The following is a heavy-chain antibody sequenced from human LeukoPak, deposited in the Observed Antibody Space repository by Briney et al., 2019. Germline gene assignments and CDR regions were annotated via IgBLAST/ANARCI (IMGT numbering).Heavy chain of an antibody. V-gene: IGHV4-4*07. CDR2: IYSSGTS. J-gene: IGHJ2*01. Sequence: PSETLSLTCTVPGGSISRYYWSWIRQPAGKGLEWIGRIYSSGTSNYNLPIKSRVTMSVDTSKNRFSLNLSSVTAADTAVYYCAREGGWYNWYFDLWGRGTLVTVSS. CDR3: AREGGWYNWYFDL. CDR1: GGSISRYY. D-gene: IGHD6-19*01.